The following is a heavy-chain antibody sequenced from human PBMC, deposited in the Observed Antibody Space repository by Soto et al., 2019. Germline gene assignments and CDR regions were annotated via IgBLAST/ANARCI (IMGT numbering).Heavy chain of an antibody. CDR2: INADNGDI. J-gene: IGHJ6*02. CDR3: ARWVVAAGTGEVDV. Sequence: QVRLVQSGAEVKKPGASVKVSCKTSGYRFSSYGISWVRQAPGQGLEWMGWINADNGDIKYSEKFQGRVTMTTDTSTRTVYMELRTLTSVDTAVYYCARWVVAAGTGEVDVWGQGTTVTVSS. D-gene: IGHD2-15*01. CDR1: GYRFSSYG. V-gene: IGHV1-18*01.